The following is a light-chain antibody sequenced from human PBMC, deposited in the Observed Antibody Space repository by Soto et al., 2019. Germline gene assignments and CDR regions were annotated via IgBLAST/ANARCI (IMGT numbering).Light chain of an antibody. CDR1: SSDVGGYDH. CDR2: EVT. CDR3: SAGAGNYKDV. V-gene: IGLV2-8*01. Sequence: QSVLTQPPSASGSPGQSVTIPCTGTSSDVGGYDHVSWYQQHPGKAPKLMIYEVTKRPAGVPDRFSGSQSGNTASLTVAGLQAVDEADYYCSAGAGNYKDVFGTGTKATVL. J-gene: IGLJ1*01.